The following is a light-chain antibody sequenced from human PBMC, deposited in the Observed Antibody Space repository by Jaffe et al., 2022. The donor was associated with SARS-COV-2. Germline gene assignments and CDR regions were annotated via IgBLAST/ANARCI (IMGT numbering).Light chain of an antibody. CDR1: QSVSSN. J-gene: IGKJ2*01. CDR3: QQYNQWPT. Sequence: EIVMTQSPATLSVSPGERATLSCRASQSVSSNLAWYQQKPGQAPRLLISGASTRATGIPARFSGSGSGTEFTLTISSLQSEDFAVYYCQQYNQWPTFGQGTKVDIK. V-gene: IGKV3-15*01. CDR2: GAS.